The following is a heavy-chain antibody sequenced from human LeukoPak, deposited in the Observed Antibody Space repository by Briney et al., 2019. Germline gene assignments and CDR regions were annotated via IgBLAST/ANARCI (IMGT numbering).Heavy chain of an antibody. CDR3: ARRYYDSSGYYDY. V-gene: IGHV1-3*01. CDR2: INAGNGNT. Sequence: ASVKVSCKASGYTFTSYAMNWVRQAPGQRLEWMGWINAGNGNTKYSQKFQGRVTITRDTSASTAYMELSSLRSEDTAVYYCARRYYDSSGYYDYWGQGTLVTVSS. CDR1: GYTFTSYA. J-gene: IGHJ4*02. D-gene: IGHD3-22*01.